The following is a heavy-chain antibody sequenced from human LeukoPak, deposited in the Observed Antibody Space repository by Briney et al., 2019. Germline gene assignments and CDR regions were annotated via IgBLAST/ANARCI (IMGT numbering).Heavy chain of an antibody. CDR1: GGSISSSSYY. V-gene: IGHV4-39*01. J-gene: IGHJ4*02. CDR3: ARHILYSGYDSDY. CDR2: IYYSGST. Sequence: SETLSLTCTVSGGSISSSSYYWGWIRQPPGKGLEWIGSIYYSGSTYYNPSLKSRVTISVDTSKNQFSLKLSSVTAADTAVYYCARHILYSGYDSDYWGQGTLATVSS. D-gene: IGHD5-12*01.